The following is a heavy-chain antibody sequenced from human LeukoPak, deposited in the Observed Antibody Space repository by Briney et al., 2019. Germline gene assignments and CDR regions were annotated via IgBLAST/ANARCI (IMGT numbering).Heavy chain of an antibody. CDR1: GYTFTGYY. D-gene: IGHD6-19*01. Sequence: GASVKVSCKASGYTFTGYYMHWVRQAPGQGLEWMGWINPNSGGTNYAQKFQGRVTMTRDTSISAAYMELSRLRSDDTAVYYCARIGWYDLIRGDRSDYWGQGTLVTISS. CDR2: INPNSGGT. CDR3: ARIGWYDLIRGDRSDY. V-gene: IGHV1-2*02. J-gene: IGHJ4*02.